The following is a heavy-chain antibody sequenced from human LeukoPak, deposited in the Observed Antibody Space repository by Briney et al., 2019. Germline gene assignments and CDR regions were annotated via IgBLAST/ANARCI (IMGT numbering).Heavy chain of an antibody. D-gene: IGHD3-22*01. V-gene: IGHV3-23*01. J-gene: IGHJ4*02. CDR2: ISGTGMST. CDR1: GFTSKTYGFNTYG. Sequence: GGSLRLSCAASGFTSKTYGFNTYGMSWLRQAPGKGLEWVSVISGTGMSTYYADSVKGRFTISRDNSKNTLYLQMNSLRAEDTAVYYCAKFHYYDSSGSSDYWGQGTLVTVSS. CDR3: AKFHYYDSSGSSDY.